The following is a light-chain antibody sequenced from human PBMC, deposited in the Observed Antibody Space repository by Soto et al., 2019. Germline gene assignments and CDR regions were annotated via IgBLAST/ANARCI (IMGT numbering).Light chain of an antibody. CDR3: QQYGSSPPTT. CDR2: DAS. V-gene: IGKV3-20*01. CDR1: QSVSSN. Sequence: EVVLTQSPATLSSSPGERATLSCRASQSVSSNLAWYQQKPGQAPRLLIYDASSRATGIPDRFSGSGSGTDFTLTISRLEPEDSAVYYCQQYGSSPPTTFGQGTRLEIK. J-gene: IGKJ5*01.